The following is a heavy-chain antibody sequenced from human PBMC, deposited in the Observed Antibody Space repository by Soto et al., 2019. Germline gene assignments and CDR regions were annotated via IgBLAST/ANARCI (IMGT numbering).Heavy chain of an antibody. D-gene: IGHD3-22*01. CDR3: AREEYYYDSSGYYPFFYGMAV. Sequence: PSETLSLTCTVSGDSISSGGYYWSWIRQHPGKGLEWIGYIYYSGTTYYNPSLKSRVTISMDTSNNQYSLILSSATAADTAVYYCAREEYYYDSSGYYPFFYGMAVWGQGATVTVSS. CDR1: GDSISSGGYY. V-gene: IGHV4-31*03. CDR2: IYYSGTT. J-gene: IGHJ6*02.